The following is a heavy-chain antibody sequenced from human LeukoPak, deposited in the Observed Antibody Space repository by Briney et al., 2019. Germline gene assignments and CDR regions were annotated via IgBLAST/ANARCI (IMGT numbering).Heavy chain of an antibody. CDR3: ARDPRWLTPDCTSTSCYENYFDP. V-gene: IGHV4-38-2*02. CDR1: GYFISSGYQ. D-gene: IGHD2-2*01. J-gene: IGHJ5*02. CDR2: IYHSGSA. Sequence: SETLSLTCGVSGYFISSGYQWAWIRQCTGKGLEWIGSIYHSGSAHPNPSLESRVTTSVKKSKNQFSLNMYSVTAADTAVYYCARDPRWLTPDCTSTSCYENYFDPWGQGTLVTVSS.